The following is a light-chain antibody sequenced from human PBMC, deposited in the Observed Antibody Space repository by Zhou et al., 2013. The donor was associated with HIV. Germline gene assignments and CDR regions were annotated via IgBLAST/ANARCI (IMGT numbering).Light chain of an antibody. J-gene: IGKJ5*01. CDR3: QQHNTYPIT. V-gene: IGKV1-8*01. CDR1: QGISSY. Sequence: AIRMTQSPSSLSASTGDRVTITCRASQGISSYLAWYQQKPGKAPKLLIYAASTLQSGVPSRFSGSGSGTDFTLTISCLQSEDFATYYCQQHNTYPITFGQGTRLEIK. CDR2: AAS.